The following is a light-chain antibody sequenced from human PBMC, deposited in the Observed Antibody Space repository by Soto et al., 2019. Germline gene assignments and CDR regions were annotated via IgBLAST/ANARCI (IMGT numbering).Light chain of an antibody. CDR2: DAS. V-gene: IGKV1-5*01. Sequence: DIQMTQSPSTLSASVGDRVTITCRASQSISNRLAWYQQKPGKAPKVLIYDASSLESGVPSRFSGSGSATEFTLTISSLQPEDFATYYCQQLNSYPWTFGQGTKVDIK. J-gene: IGKJ1*01. CDR3: QQLNSYPWT. CDR1: QSISNR.